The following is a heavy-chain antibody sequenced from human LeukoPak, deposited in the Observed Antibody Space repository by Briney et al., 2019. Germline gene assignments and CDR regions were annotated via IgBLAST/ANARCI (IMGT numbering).Heavy chain of an antibody. J-gene: IGHJ4*02. CDR2: IYTSGST. CDR3: ARGATPYYFDY. V-gene: IGHV4-4*07. Sequence: ASETLSLTCTVSGGSISSYYWSWIRQPPGKGLEWIGRIYTSGSTNYNPSLKSRVTMSVDTSKNQFSLKLSSVTAADTAVYCCARGATPYYFDYWGQGTLVTVSS. CDR1: GGSISSYY.